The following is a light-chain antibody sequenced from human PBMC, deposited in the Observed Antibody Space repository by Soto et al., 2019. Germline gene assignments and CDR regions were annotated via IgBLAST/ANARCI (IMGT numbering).Light chain of an antibody. CDR2: GNS. J-gene: IGLJ1*01. Sequence: QSVLTQPPSVSGAPGQRVTISCTGSSSNIGAGYDVHWYQQLPGTAPKLLIYGNSNRPSGVPDRFSGSKSGTSASLAITGLKAEDEADYYSQSYDSSLSGYVFGTGTKVTVL. CDR1: SSNIGAGYD. V-gene: IGLV1-40*01. CDR3: QSYDSSLSGYV.